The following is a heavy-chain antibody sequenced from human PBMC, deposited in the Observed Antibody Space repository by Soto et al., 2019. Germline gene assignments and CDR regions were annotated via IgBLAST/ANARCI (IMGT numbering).Heavy chain of an antibody. J-gene: IGHJ6*02. CDR2: IYYSGST. Sequence: QVQLQESGPGLVKPSETLSLTCTVSGGSISSYYWSWIRQPPGKGLEWIGYIYYSGSTNYNPSLKSRVTISVDTSKNQFSLKLSSVTAADTAVYYCARGDTMVRGVIAYYYYGMDVWGQGTTVTVSS. D-gene: IGHD3-10*01. CDR3: ARGDTMVRGVIAYYYYGMDV. CDR1: GGSISSYY. V-gene: IGHV4-59*01.